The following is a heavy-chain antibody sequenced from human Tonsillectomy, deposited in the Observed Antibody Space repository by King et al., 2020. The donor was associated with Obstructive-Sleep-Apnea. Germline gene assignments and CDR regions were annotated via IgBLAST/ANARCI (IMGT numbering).Heavy chain of an antibody. D-gene: IGHD4-17*01. CDR3: ARLSVTIDY. J-gene: IGHJ4*02. Sequence: QLVQSGAEVKMPGESLKISCKGSGYSFTSYWSGWGRQMPGKGLEWMGISYPGDSDTRYSPSFQGQVTLAADKSTSTAYLQWSSLKASDTAMYYCARLSVTIDYWGQGTLVTVSS. CDR2: SYPGDSDT. CDR1: GYSFTSYW. V-gene: IGHV5-51*01.